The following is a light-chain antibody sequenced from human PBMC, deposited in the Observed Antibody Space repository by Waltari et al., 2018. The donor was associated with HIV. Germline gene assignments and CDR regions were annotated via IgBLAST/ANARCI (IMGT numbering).Light chain of an antibody. J-gene: IGLJ1*01. CDR1: SLRNSY. V-gene: IGLV3-19*01. CDR3: NSRGGTDNRGI. Sequence: SSELTQDPGVSVALGQTVTITCQGDSLRNSYATWYQQKPGQAPVLVIYGKDNRPSGIPDRFSGSSSGNIASLTITGAQAEDEADYYCNSRGGTDNRGIFGTGTKVTV. CDR2: GKD.